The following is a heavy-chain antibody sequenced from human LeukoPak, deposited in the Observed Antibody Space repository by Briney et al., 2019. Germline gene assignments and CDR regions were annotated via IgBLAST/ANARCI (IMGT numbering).Heavy chain of an antibody. D-gene: IGHD4-23*01. CDR3: ARTPMFYFYGMDV. Sequence: PGGSLRLSCAASGFTFSSYAMSWVRQAPGKGLEWVSAISGSGGSTYYADSVKGRFTISRDNSKNTLYLQMNSLRAEDTAVYCCARTPMFYFYGMDVWGRGTTVTVSS. CDR2: ISGSGGST. V-gene: IGHV3-23*01. CDR1: GFTFSSYA. J-gene: IGHJ6*02.